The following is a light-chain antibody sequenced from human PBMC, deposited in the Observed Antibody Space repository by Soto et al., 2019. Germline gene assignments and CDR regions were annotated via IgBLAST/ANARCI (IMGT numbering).Light chain of an antibody. J-gene: IGLJ1*01. Sequence: QAVVTQPPSASGTPGQRVTISCSGSTSNIGSHTVNWYQQLPGTAPKLLINTNNQRPSGVPDRFSGYKSDTSASLVISGLQSEDEADYYCATWDDSLKGVFGTGTKVTVL. CDR2: TNN. CDR1: TSNIGSHT. V-gene: IGLV1-44*01. CDR3: ATWDDSLKGV.